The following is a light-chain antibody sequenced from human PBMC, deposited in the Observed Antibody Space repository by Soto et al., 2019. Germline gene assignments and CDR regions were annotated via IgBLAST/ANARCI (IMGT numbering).Light chain of an antibody. CDR2: GAS. V-gene: IGKV3-15*01. Sequence: ETGMTQSPATLSVSPGERATLSCRASQSVNTKLAWYQHKPGQAPRRLIYGASTRATGIPTRFSGSGSGPEFTLTISSLQSEDFGICFCQQYNNWYTVGQGTKLEIK. J-gene: IGKJ2*01. CDR1: QSVNTK. CDR3: QQYNNWYT.